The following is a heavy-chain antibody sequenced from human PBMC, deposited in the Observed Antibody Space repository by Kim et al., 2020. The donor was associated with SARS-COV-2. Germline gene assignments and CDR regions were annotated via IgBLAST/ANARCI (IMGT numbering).Heavy chain of an antibody. D-gene: IGHD3-10*01. CDR3: AKEEEGRNDFHPWRWFDP. Sequence: KGRFTIARDNSKNMIYLQMNSLRAEDTAVYYCAKEEEGRNDFHPWRWFDPWGQGTLVTVSS. V-gene: IGHV3-23*01. J-gene: IGHJ5*02.